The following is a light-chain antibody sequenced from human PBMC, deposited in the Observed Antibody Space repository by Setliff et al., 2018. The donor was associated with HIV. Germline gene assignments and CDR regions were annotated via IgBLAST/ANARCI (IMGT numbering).Light chain of an antibody. Sequence: QSALTQPRSVSGSPGQSVTISCSGTSSDVGGYDYVSWYQQHPGKAPKLIIYDVTKRPAGVPDRLSGSKSGNTASLTISGLQGDDEADYYCCSYAGTKNFVFGMGTKV. V-gene: IGLV2-11*01. J-gene: IGLJ1*01. CDR1: SSDVGGYDY. CDR3: CSYAGTKNFV. CDR2: DVT.